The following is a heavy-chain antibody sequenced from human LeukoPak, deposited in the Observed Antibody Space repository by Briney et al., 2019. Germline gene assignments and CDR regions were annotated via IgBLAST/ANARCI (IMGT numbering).Heavy chain of an antibody. CDR1: GESFSGYY. CDR3: ARVDLLCGCFDN. Sequence: SETLSLTCAVYGESFSGYYWSWIRQPPGKGLEWIGELNHSESTSYNPSLKSRVTISVDTSKNQFSLSLSSVTAADTAVYYCARVDLLCGCFDNWGPGTLVTVSS. CDR2: LNHSEST. V-gene: IGHV4-34*01. J-gene: IGHJ4*02. D-gene: IGHD3-10*02.